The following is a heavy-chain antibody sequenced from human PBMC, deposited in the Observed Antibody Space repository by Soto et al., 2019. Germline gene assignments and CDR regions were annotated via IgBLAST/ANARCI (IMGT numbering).Heavy chain of an antibody. Sequence: PSETLSLTCTVSGGSISSYYSSWNRQPAGKGLEWIGRIYSSGSTNYNASLKSRVTLSVDMSNNQFSLKLSSVTAADTAVYYCARDSSTAQQQMGYYYYGVDVWGQGTTVTVSS. CDR3: ARDSSTAQQQMGYYYYGVDV. CDR1: GGSISSYY. V-gene: IGHV4-4*07. D-gene: IGHD6-13*01. CDR2: IYSSGST. J-gene: IGHJ6*02.